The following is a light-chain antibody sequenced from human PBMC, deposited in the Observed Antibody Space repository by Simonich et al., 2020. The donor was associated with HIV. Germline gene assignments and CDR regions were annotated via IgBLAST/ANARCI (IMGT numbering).Light chain of an antibody. CDR3: SSYTSSSTWV. CDR2: DIS. CDR1: SSDVGGYNY. V-gene: IGLV2-14*03. J-gene: IGLJ3*02. Sequence: QSALTQPASVSGSPAQSITISCTGTSSDVGGYNYVSWYQHHPGKAPKLMIFDISKRPSGVSNLFYGSKSGNTASLTISGLQAEDEADYYCSSYTSSSTWVFGGGTKLTVL.